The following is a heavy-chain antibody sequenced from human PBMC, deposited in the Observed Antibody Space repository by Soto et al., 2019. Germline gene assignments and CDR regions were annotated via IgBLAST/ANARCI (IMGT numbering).Heavy chain of an antibody. Sequence: SETLSLTCTVSGGSISSGGYYWSWIRQHPGKGLEWIGYIYYSGSTYYNPSLKSRVTISVDTSKNQFSLKLSSVTAADTAVYYCARDAVDTMVRGVIIRGIGAFDIWGQGTMVTVSS. J-gene: IGHJ3*02. D-gene: IGHD3-10*01. V-gene: IGHV4-31*03. CDR1: GGSISSGGYY. CDR2: IYYSGST. CDR3: ARDAVDTMVRGVIIRGIGAFDI.